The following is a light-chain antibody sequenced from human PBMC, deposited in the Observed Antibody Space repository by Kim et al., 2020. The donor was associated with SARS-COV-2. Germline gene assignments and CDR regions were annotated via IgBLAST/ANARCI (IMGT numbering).Light chain of an antibody. V-gene: IGLV7-46*01. CDR1: AGAVTSRHY. CDR2: DTN. Sequence: QAAVTQEPSLTVSPGGTVTLTCDSSAGAVTSRHYPYWVQQRPGQAPRTLIYDTNKKHSWTPARFSGSLLGGKPALTLSGALPEDEADYYCLLYYSGDRVFGRGTKLTVL. J-gene: IGLJ3*02. CDR3: LLYYSGDRV.